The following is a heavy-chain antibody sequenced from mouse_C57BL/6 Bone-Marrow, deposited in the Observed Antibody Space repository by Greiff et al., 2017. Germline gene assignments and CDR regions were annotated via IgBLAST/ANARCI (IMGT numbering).Heavy chain of an antibody. Sequence: QVQLQQSGAELVRPGTSVKVSCKASGYAFTNYLIEWVKQRPGQGLEWIGVINPGSGGTNYNEKFKGKATLTADKSSSTAYMQLSSLTSEDSAVYCCARGTGEAHYFDYWGQGTTLTVSS. CDR3: ARGTGEAHYFDY. D-gene: IGHD4-1*01. J-gene: IGHJ2*01. V-gene: IGHV1-54*01. CDR1: GYAFTNYL. CDR2: INPGSGGT.